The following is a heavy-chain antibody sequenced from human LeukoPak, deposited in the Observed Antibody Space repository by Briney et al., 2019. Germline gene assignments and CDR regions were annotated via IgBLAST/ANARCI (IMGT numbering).Heavy chain of an antibody. CDR3: AKDGTYYDILTGYLGSYYYYYMDV. CDR1: GFIFSNYA. V-gene: IGHV3-23*01. J-gene: IGHJ6*03. Sequence: GGSLRLSCAASGFIFSNYAMTWVRQAPGKGLEWVSTISGSDGSTYYADSVKGRFTISRDNSKNTLYLQMNSLRAEDTAVYYCAKDGTYYDILTGYLGSYYYYYMDVWGKGTTVTISS. D-gene: IGHD3-9*01. CDR2: ISGSDGST.